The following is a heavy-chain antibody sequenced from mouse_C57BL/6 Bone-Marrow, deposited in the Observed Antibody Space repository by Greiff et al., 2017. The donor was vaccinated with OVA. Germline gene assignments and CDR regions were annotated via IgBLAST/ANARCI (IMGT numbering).Heavy chain of an antibody. V-gene: IGHV1-18*01. Sequence: EVQGVESGPELVKPGASVKIPCKASGYTFTDYNMDWVQQSHGKSLEWIGDINPNNGGTIYNQKFKGKATLTVDKSSSTAYMELRSLTSEDTAVYYCARSNDGYYNYAMDYWGQGTSVTVSS. J-gene: IGHJ4*01. CDR2: INPNNGGT. CDR3: ARSNDGYYNYAMDY. D-gene: IGHD2-3*01. CDR1: GYTFTDYN.